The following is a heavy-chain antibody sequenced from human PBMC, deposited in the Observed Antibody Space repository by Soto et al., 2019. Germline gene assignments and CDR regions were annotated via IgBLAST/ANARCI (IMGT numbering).Heavy chain of an antibody. V-gene: IGHV3-23*01. CDR1: GFPFSDPA. Sequence: EVQLLESGGGLVQPGGSLRLSCAASGFPFSDPAMHWVRQTPGKGLEWVSAITGRGDSTYYADSVKGRFTISRDNSKSTLYLQMMSLRAEDTAVYYCAKDLYVQPPSGWFDPWGQGTVVTVSS. CDR3: AKDLYVQPPSGWFDP. J-gene: IGHJ5*02. CDR2: ITGRGDST. D-gene: IGHD1-26*01.